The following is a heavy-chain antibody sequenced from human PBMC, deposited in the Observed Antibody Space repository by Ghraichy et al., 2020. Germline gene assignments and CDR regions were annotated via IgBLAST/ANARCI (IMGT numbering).Heavy chain of an antibody. V-gene: IGHV1-69*13. J-gene: IGHJ5*02. D-gene: IGHD6-19*01. Sequence: SVKVSCKASGGTFSSYAISWVRQAPGQGLEWMGGIIPIFGTANYAQKFQGRVTITADESTSTAYMELSSLRSEDTAVYYCAREARVAVAGTGWFDPWGQGTLVTVSS. CDR2: IIPIFGTA. CDR1: GGTFSSYA. CDR3: AREARVAVAGTGWFDP.